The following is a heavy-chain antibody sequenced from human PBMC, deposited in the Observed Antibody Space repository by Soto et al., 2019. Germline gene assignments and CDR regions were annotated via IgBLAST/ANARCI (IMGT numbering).Heavy chain of an antibody. Sequence: QVRLVESGGGVVQPGRSLRLSCSASGFTFRNFGFHWVRQAPGKGLEWVALIWYDGSNKYYEESIKGRVSISRDNSKNTFYLEMKSLRFEDTAVYYCARDGDIHAGPPPKNYAMDVWGQGTTVTVSS. V-gene: IGHV3-33*08. CDR2: IWYDGSNK. CDR1: GFTFRNFG. J-gene: IGHJ6*02. CDR3: ARDGDIHAGPPPKNYAMDV. D-gene: IGHD5-12*01.